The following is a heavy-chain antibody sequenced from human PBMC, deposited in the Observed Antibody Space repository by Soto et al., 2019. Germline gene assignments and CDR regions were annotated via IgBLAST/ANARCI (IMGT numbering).Heavy chain of an antibody. J-gene: IGHJ6*03. D-gene: IGHD2-21*02. CDR2: ILSSSGVI. CDR1: GFTFGSYS. V-gene: IGHV3-48*01. CDR3: ARDLRASLVATAMPYYMDV. Sequence: EVQLVESGGGLVQPGGSLRLSCAASGFTFGSYSMNWVRQAPGKGLEWVSFILSSSGVIYYADSVKGRFTISRDKAKNSLYLQMNSLRAEDTAVYYCARDLRASLVATAMPYYMDVWGKGTAVTVAS.